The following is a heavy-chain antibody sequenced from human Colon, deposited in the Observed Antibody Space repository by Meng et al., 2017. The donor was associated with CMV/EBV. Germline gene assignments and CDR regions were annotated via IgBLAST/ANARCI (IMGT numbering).Heavy chain of an antibody. CDR2: INSTSTYI. V-gene: IGHV3-21*01. J-gene: IGHJ5*02. CDR3: ADDRPHILGLDP. CDR1: EFSFSSYN. D-gene: IGHD2-21*01. Sequence: GGSLRLSCVVSEFSFSSYNFNWVRLAPGKGLEWVASINSTSTYIYYADSVKGRFTVSRDNSKNSLYLQMNSLRAEDTAVYYCADDRPHILGLDPWGQGTLVTVSS.